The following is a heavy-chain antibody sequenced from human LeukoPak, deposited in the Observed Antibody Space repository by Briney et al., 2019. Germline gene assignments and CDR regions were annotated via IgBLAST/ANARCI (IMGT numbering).Heavy chain of an antibody. J-gene: IGHJ3*02. CDR3: ARQGGSYGNAFEI. D-gene: IGHD1-26*01. V-gene: IGHV5-51*01. Sequence: GESLKISCKGSGYSFTTYWIGWVRQMPGKGLEWMGIIYPGDSDTRYSPSFQGQVTISADKSISTAYLQWSSLKASDTAMYYCARQGGSYGNAFEIWGQGKMVTVSS. CDR1: GYSFTTYW. CDR2: IYPGDSDT.